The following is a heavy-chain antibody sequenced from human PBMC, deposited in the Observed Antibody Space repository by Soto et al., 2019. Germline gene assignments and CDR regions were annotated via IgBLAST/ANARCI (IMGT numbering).Heavy chain of an antibody. CDR3: ARDQNTVTVSDFDY. CDR2: ITGSSGYI. D-gene: IGHD4-4*01. V-gene: IGHV3-21*01. Sequence: GGSLRLSCAASGFTFSSYSMNWVRQAPGQGLEWVSSITGSSGYIYYADSVKGRFTISRDNAKNSLYLQMNSLRAEDTAVYYCARDQNTVTVSDFDYWGQGTLVTVSS. J-gene: IGHJ4*02. CDR1: GFTFSSYS.